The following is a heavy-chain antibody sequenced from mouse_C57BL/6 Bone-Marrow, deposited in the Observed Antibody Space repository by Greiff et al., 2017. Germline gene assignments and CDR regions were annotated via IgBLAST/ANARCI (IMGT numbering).Heavy chain of an antibody. CDR2: IWWGDDK. J-gene: IGHJ1*03. V-gene: IGHV8-8*01. D-gene: IGHD1-1*01. Sequence: QVTLKECGPGILQPSQTLSLTCSFSGFSLSTFGMGVGWIRPPSGKGLEWLAHIWWGDDKYYNPALRSRLPISKDTSKNQVFLKIANVDTADTATYYGARIRYYGSYWYFDVWGTGTTVTVSS. CDR3: ARIRYYGSYWYFDV. CDR1: GFSLSTFGMG.